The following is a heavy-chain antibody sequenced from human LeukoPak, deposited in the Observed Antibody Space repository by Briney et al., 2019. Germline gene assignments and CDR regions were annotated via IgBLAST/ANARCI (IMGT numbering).Heavy chain of an antibody. J-gene: IGHJ5*02. CDR2: INAGNGNT. CDR3: ARDVQLWLQAGFDP. V-gene: IGHV1-3*01. D-gene: IGHD5-18*01. CDR1: GYTFTSYA. Sequence: ASVKVSCKASGYTFTSYAMHWVRQAPGQRLEWMGWINAGNGNTKYSQKFQGRVTITRDTSASTAYMELSSLRSEDTAVYYCARDVQLWLQAGFDPWGQGTLVTVSS.